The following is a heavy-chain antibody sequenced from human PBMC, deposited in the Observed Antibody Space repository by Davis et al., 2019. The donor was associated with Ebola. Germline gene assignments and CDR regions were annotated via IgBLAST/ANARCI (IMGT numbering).Heavy chain of an antibody. V-gene: IGHV1-46*03. CDR2: INPSGGST. J-gene: IGHJ4*02. CDR1: GYTFTGYY. CDR3: ARDRVRGGSNDDIVATIPRY. D-gene: IGHD5-12*01. Sequence: ASVKVSCKASGYTFTGYYMHWVRQAPGQGLEWMGIINPSGGSTSYAQKFQGRVTMTRDTSTSTVYMELSSLRSEDTAVYYCARDRVRGGSNDDIVATIPRYWGQGTLVTVSS.